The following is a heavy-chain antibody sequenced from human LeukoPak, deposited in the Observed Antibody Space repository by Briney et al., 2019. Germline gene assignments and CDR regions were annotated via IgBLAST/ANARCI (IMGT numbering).Heavy chain of an antibody. CDR2: IKQDASEK. V-gene: IGHV3-7*03. CDR3: ARDGLSAALDF. CDR1: GSTFRSFW. Sequence: PGGSLRLSCAASGSTFRSFWMSWVRQAPGKGLEWVANIKQDASEKCYVDSVKGRFTISRDNRKNSLDLQMNSLRVEDTAVYYCARDGLSAALDFWGQGTLVIVSS. D-gene: IGHD6-25*01. J-gene: IGHJ4*02.